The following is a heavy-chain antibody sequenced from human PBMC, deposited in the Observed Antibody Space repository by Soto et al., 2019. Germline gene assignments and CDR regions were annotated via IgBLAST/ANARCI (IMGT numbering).Heavy chain of an antibody. Sequence: GGSLRLSCAASGFTFSRYWMHWVRQAPGKGLVWVSRINIYGSSTDYADSVKGRFTISRDNAKNTLYLQMNSLRVEDTAVYYCARGWIGDLNDAFDIWGQGTMVTVSS. CDR2: INIYGSST. CDR3: ARGWIGDLNDAFDI. CDR1: GFTFSRYW. D-gene: IGHD2-2*03. V-gene: IGHV3-74*01. J-gene: IGHJ3*02.